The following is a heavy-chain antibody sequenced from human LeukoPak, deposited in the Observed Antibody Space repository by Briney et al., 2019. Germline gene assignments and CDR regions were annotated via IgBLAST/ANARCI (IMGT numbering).Heavy chain of an antibody. D-gene: IGHD2-2*02. Sequence: GGSLRLSCAASGFTFSSYAMHWVRQAPGKGLEWVAVISYDGSNKYYADSVKGRFTISRDNSKNTLYLQMNSLRAEDTAVYYCARDRYYCSSTSCYTILGSYYYYGVDVWGQGTTVTVSS. V-gene: IGHV3-30*04. CDR2: ISYDGSNK. J-gene: IGHJ6*02. CDR1: GFTFSSYA. CDR3: ARDRYYCSSTSCYTILGSYYYYGVDV.